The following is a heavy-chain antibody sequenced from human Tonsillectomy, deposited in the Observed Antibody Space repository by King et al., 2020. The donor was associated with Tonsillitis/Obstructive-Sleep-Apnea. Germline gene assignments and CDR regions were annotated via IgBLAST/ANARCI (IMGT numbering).Heavy chain of an antibody. CDR1: GGSISSYY. CDR3: ARSAPGELLLDN. V-gene: IGHV4-59*08. J-gene: IGHJ4*02. Sequence: QLQESGPGLVKPSETLSLTCTVSGGSISSYYWSWIRQPPGKGLEWIGYIYYSGSTNYNPSLKSRVTISVDTSKNQFSLKLSSVTAADTAVYYCARSAPGELLLDNWGQGTLVTVSS. D-gene: IGHD1-26*01. CDR2: IYYSGST.